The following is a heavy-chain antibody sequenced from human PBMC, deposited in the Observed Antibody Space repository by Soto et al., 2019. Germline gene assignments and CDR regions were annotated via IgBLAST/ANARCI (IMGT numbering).Heavy chain of an antibody. Sequence: GESLKISCKGSGYTFSSYWIGWVRQMSGRDLEWMGIIFPGDFDTRYSSSFQGQVTISADRSNSTAFLQWSSLKASDTAMYFCVRQGRRGYSNVYVDYWGQGTLVTVSS. CDR1: GYTFSSYW. CDR2: IFPGDFDT. V-gene: IGHV5-51*01. CDR3: VRQGRRGYSNVYVDY. D-gene: IGHD5-12*01. J-gene: IGHJ4*02.